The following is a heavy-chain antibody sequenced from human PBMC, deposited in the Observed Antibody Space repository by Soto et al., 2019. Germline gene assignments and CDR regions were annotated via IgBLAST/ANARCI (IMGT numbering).Heavy chain of an antibody. J-gene: IGHJ6*02. D-gene: IGHD6-13*01. CDR1: GGSVSSGSYY. CDR3: ARDEGVSGYYYGMDV. V-gene: IGHV4-61*01. CDR2: IYYSGST. Sequence: SETLSLTCTVSGGSVSSGSYYWSWIRQPPGKGLEWIGYIYYSGSTNYNPSLKSRVTMSVDTSKNQFSLKLSSVTAADTAVYYCARDEGVSGYYYGMDVWGQGTTVTVSS.